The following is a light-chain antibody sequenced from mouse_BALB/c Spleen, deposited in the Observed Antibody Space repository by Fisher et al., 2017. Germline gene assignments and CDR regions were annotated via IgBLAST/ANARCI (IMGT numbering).Light chain of an antibody. CDR3: QQYSGYPYT. V-gene: IGKV4-57-1*01. Sequence: DIVLTQSTAIMSASPGEKVTMTCRASSSVSSSYLHWYQQKPGTSPKLWIYSTSNLASGVPARFSGSGSGTSYSLTISSVEAEDAATYYCQQYSGYPYTFGGGTKLEIK. CDR1: SSVSSSY. CDR2: STS. J-gene: IGKJ2*01.